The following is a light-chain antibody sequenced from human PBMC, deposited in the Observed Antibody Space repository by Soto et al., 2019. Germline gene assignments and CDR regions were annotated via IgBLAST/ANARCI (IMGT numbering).Light chain of an antibody. V-gene: IGKV3-20*01. CDR3: QQYSSLYT. CDR1: QSINNNY. CDR2: GAS. J-gene: IGKJ2*01. Sequence: EIVLTQSPGTLSLSPGERDTLSCRASQSINNNYLAWYQHKPGQAPRLIVYGASARATGIPDRFSGSGSGTDFTLTISRLEPEDFAVYYCQQYSSLYTFGQGTKLEIK.